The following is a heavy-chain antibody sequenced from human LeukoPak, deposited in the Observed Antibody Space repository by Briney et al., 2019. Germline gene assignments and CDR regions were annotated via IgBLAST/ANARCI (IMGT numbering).Heavy chain of an antibody. CDR1: GFTFNNFA. D-gene: IGHD1-1*01. CDR3: GRDWKLDY. V-gene: IGHV3-23*01. CDR2: IGDNGGDT. J-gene: IGHJ4*02. Sequence: GGSLRLPCAASGFTFNNFAMSWVRQAPGKGLEWVSAIGDNGGDTKYAASVKGRFTIYRDNSRNTLYLQMNSLRVEDTAMYYCGRDWKLDYWGQGTLVTVSS.